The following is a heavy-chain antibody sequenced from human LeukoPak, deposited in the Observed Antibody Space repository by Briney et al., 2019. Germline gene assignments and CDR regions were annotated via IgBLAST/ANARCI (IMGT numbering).Heavy chain of an antibody. J-gene: IGHJ4*02. CDR1: GGSISSCYYY. CDR2: IYYSGST. V-gene: IGHV4-30-4*08. CDR3: ARTTYYYDSSGYFTFDY. D-gene: IGHD3-22*01. Sequence: SQTLSLTCTVSGGSISSCYYYWSWIRQPPGKGLEWIGYIYYSGSTYYNPSLKSRVTISVDTSKNQFSLKLSSVTAADTAVYYCARTTYYYDSSGYFTFDYWGQGTLVTVSS.